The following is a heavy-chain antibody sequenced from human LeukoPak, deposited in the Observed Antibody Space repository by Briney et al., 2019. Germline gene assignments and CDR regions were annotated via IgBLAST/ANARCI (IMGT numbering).Heavy chain of an antibody. Sequence: ASVKVSCKASGGTFSSYAISRVRQAPGQGLEWMGGIIPIFGTANYAQKFQGRVTITTDESTSTAYMELSSLRSEDTAVYYCASSYSSSNYFDYWGQGTLVTVSS. V-gene: IGHV1-69*05. D-gene: IGHD6-6*01. CDR1: GGTFSSYA. CDR3: ASSYSSSNYFDY. J-gene: IGHJ4*02. CDR2: IIPIFGTA.